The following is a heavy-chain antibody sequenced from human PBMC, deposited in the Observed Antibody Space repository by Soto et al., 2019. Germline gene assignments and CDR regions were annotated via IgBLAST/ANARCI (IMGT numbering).Heavy chain of an antibody. CDR3: ARGPGGYMDV. CDR2: INSDGSSI. CDR1: GFTFSSYW. V-gene: IGHV3-74*01. Sequence: EVQLVESGGGLVQPGGSLRLSCAASGFTFSSYWMHWVRQAPGKGLVWVSRINSDGSSISYADSVKGRFTISRDNAKHTLYLQMNSLRAEDTAVYFCARGPGGYMDVWGKGTTVTVSS. D-gene: IGHD3-16*01. J-gene: IGHJ6*03.